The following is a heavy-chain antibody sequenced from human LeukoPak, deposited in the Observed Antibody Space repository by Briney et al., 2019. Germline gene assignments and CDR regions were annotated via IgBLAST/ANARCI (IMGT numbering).Heavy chain of an antibody. CDR1: GFTFSSYS. CDR3: ARDRVREVIITPLDY. J-gene: IGHJ4*02. V-gene: IGHV3-21*01. CDR2: ISSSSSYI. D-gene: IGHD3-10*01. Sequence: GGSLRLSCAASGFTFSSYSMKWVRQAPGKGLEWVSSISSSSSYIYYADSVKGRFTISRDNAKNSLYLQMNSLRAEDTAVYYCARDRVREVIITPLDYWGQGTLVTVSS.